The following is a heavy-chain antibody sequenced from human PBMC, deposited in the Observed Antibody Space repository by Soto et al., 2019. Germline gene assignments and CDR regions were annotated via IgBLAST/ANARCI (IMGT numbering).Heavy chain of an antibody. V-gene: IGHV4-39*01. Sequence: LQLQESGPGLVKPSETLSLTCTVSGGSISSSSYYWGWIRQPPGKGLEWIGSIYYSGSTYYNPSLKSRVTISVDTSKNQFSLKLSSVTAADTAVYYCARRGITMVRGFDPWGQGTLVTVSS. D-gene: IGHD3-10*01. CDR3: ARRGITMVRGFDP. J-gene: IGHJ5*02. CDR2: IYYSGST. CDR1: GGSISSSSYY.